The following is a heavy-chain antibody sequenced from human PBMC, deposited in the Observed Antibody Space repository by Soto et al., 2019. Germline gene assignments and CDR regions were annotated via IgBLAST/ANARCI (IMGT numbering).Heavy chain of an antibody. Sequence: QITLKESGPTLVKPTQTLTLTCTFSGFSLSTSRVGVGWIRQPPGKALEWLTVIYWDDDKRYSPSLKSRLTITKDSSKNQVVLTMTNLDPVDTATSYCAHSLSTIIVGGVFFDFWGQGTLVTFSS. D-gene: IGHD3-22*01. J-gene: IGHJ4*02. CDR3: AHSLSTIIVGGVFFDF. CDR1: GFSLSTSRVG. V-gene: IGHV2-5*02. CDR2: IYWDDDK.